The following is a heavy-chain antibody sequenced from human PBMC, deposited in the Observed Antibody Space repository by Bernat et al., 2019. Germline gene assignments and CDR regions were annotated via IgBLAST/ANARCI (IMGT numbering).Heavy chain of an antibody. D-gene: IGHD1-7*01. CDR3: AKKKSGMGTKLDYFDS. V-gene: IGHV3-23*04. J-gene: IGHJ4*02. CDR1: GFTFSNSA. Sequence: EVQLVESGGALVQPGGSLRLSCAASGFTFSNSAMSWVRQAPGKGLEWVSTLTFVDGRTHYAGSVRGRLPISGDNSKNTLYLQMDSVRAEDTAIYYCAKKKSGMGTKLDYFDSWGQGTLVTVSS. CDR2: LTFVDGRT.